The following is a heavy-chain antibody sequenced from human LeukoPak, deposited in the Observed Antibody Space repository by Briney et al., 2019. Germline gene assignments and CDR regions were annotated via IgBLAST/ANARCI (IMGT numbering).Heavy chain of an antibody. V-gene: IGHV4-34*01. CDR3: AMTYYYDSSGYYYSDY. CDR1: GGSFSGYY. Sequence: SETLSLTCAVYGGSFSGYYWSWIRQPPGKGLEWIGEINHSGSTNYNPSLKSRVTMSVDTSKNQFSLKLSSVTAADTAVYYCAMTYYYDSSGYYYSDYWGQGTLVTVSS. CDR2: INHSGST. D-gene: IGHD3-22*01. J-gene: IGHJ4*02.